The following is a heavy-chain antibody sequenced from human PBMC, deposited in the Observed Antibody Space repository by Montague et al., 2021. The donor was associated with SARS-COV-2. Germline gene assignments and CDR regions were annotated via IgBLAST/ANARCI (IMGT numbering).Heavy chain of an antibody. CDR2: ASYSGCT. J-gene: IGHJ4*02. V-gene: IGHV4-39*01. Sequence: SETLSLTCTVSDGYFSSGVYDWWRWIRQPPLKCLQRIGSASYSGCTTYNPSLKNRVTVSVDTSVCQFYLRLHSVTATDTAVYYCAGHTRSGVIGNYFDPWGQGTLVTVSS. CDR3: AGHTRSGVIGNYFDP. D-gene: IGHD2-21*01. CDR1: DGYFSSGVYD.